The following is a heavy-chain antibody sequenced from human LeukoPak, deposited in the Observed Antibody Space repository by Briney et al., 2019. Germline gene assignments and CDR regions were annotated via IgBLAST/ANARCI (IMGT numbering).Heavy chain of an antibody. CDR1: GVSISTYY. D-gene: IGHD3-9*01. J-gene: IGHJ2*01. CDR2: IYYTGST. Sequence: PSETLSLTCTVSGVSISTYYWSWVRQPPGKGLEWIGYIYYTGSTDYNPSLKSRVTMSLDTSKNQSSLNLRSVTATDTAVYYCARRTYYDTLTGYNYWYFDLWGRGTLVTVSS. CDR3: ARRTYYDTLTGYNYWYFDL. V-gene: IGHV4-59*01.